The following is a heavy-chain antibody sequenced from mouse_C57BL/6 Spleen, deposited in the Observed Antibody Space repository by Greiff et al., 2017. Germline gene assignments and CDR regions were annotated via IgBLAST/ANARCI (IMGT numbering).Heavy chain of an antibody. Sequence: VQLQQSGAELVKPGASVKMSCKASGYTFTSYWITWAKQRPGQGLEWIGDIYPGSGSTNYNEKFKSKATLTVDTSSSTAYMQLSSLTSEDSAVYYCARDDYDETWFAYWGQGTLVTVSA. CDR3: ARDDYDETWFAY. CDR1: GYTFTSYW. D-gene: IGHD2-4*01. V-gene: IGHV1-55*01. CDR2: IYPGSGST. J-gene: IGHJ3*01.